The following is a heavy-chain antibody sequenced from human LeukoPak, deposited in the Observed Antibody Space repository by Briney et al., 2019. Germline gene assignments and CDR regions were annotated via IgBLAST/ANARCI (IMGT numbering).Heavy chain of an antibody. CDR2: ISGSGGST. CDR1: GFTFSSYA. Sequence: GGSLRLSCAASGFTFSSYAMSWVRQAPGKGLEWVSGISGSGGSTYYADSVKGRFTISRDNSKNTLYLQMNSLRAEDTAVYSCAKAIGGIVVVVAAFDYWGQGTLVTVSS. D-gene: IGHD2-15*01. CDR3: AKAIGGIVVVVAAFDY. J-gene: IGHJ4*02. V-gene: IGHV3-23*01.